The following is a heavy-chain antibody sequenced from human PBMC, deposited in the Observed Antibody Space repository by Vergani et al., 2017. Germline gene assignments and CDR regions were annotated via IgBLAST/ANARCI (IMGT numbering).Heavy chain of an antibody. Sequence: EVQLVESGGGLVKPGGSLRLSCAASGFTFSSYSLNWVRQAPGKGLEWVSSISSSSSYIYYADSVKGRFTISRDNSKNTLYLQMNSLRAEDTAVYYCAKGGVPAAIIAYYFDYWGQGTLVTVSS. J-gene: IGHJ4*02. D-gene: IGHD2-2*01. V-gene: IGHV3-21*01. CDR1: GFTFSSYS. CDR2: ISSSSSYI. CDR3: AKGGVPAAIIAYYFDY.